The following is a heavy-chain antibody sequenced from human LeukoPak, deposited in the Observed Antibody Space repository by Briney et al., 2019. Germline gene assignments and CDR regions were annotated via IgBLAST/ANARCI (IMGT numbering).Heavy chain of an antibody. D-gene: IGHD6-13*01. V-gene: IGHV3-7*01. CDR2: IKQDGSEK. Sequence: SGGSLRLSCAASGFTFSSYWMSWVRQAPGKGLEWVANIKQDGSEKYYVDSVKGRFTISRDNAKNSLYLQMNSLRAEDTAVYYCAREEGRGSSWPRPRFDYWGQGTLVTVSS. CDR1: GFTFSSYW. CDR3: AREEGRGSSWPRPRFDY. J-gene: IGHJ4*02.